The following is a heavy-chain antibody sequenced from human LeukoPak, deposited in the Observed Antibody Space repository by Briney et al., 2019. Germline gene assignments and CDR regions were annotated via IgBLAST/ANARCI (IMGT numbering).Heavy chain of an antibody. Sequence: GESLKISYKGSGYTFITYWIGWVRQMPGKGLEWMGMIYPGDSDTRYSPSFQGQVTISADKSISTAYLQWSSLKASDSAMYYCARPDDYGGKPAAFDIWGQGTMVTVSS. CDR2: IYPGDSDT. J-gene: IGHJ3*02. D-gene: IGHD4-23*01. CDR1: GYTFITYW. CDR3: ARPDDYGGKPAAFDI. V-gene: IGHV5-51*01.